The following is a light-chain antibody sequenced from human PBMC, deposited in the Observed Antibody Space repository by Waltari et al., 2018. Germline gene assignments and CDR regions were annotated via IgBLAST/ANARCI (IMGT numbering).Light chain of an antibody. CDR2: DVT. CDR1: SNDVGGYNS. V-gene: IGLV2-14*03. CDR3: CSYARSNTYV. J-gene: IGLJ1*01. Sequence: QSALTQPASVSGSPGQSITISCTGTSNDVGGYNSISWYQQHPGKAPKLIIYDVTKRPSGVSDRFSGSKSGNTASLTISGLLAEDEADYYCCSYARSNTYVFGTGTKVTVL.